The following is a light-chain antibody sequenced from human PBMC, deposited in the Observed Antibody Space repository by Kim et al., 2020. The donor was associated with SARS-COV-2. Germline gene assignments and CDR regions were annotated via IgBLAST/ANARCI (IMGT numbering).Light chain of an antibody. CDR1: SGSIASSY. CDR2: EDN. CDR3: QSYDSSSGV. J-gene: IGLJ3*02. Sequence: GKSVTFPCSRSSGSIASSYVKWYQQRPGSSPTTVIYEDNQRPSGVPDRFSGSIDSSSNSASLTISGLKTEDEADYYCQSYDSSSGVFGGGTKVTVL. V-gene: IGLV6-57*01.